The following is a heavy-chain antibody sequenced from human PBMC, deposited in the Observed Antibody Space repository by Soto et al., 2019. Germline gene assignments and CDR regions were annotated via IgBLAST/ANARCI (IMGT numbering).Heavy chain of an antibody. CDR1: GGSISSYY. CDR2: IYYSGST. D-gene: IGHD6-19*01. Sequence: SETLSLTCTVSGGSISSYYWSWIRQPPGKGLEWIGYIYYSGSTSYNPSLRSRVTISVDTSKNQFSLKLSSVTAADTAVYYCARQAPHSSGWFWFDPWGQATLVTVSS. CDR3: ARQAPHSSGWFWFDP. V-gene: IGHV4-59*08. J-gene: IGHJ5*02.